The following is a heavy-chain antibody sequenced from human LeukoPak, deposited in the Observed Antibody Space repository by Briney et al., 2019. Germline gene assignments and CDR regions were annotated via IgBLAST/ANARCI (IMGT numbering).Heavy chain of an antibody. CDR3: AKDSSSSWFGGDSE. Sequence: GGSLRLSCAASGFTFSNYGLHWVRQAPGKGLEWVALISYDGSNKNYADSVKGRFTISRDNSKNTLYLEMNSLRAEDTAVYYCAKDSSSSWFGGDSEWGQGTLVTVSS. J-gene: IGHJ4*02. CDR1: GFTFSNYG. CDR2: ISYDGSNK. D-gene: IGHD3-10*01. V-gene: IGHV3-30*18.